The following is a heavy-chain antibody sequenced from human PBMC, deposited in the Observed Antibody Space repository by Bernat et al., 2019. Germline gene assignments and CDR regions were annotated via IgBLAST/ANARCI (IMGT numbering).Heavy chain of an antibody. CDR3: TRGGGNAHIDY. V-gene: IGHV1-2*02. Sequence: QVQMVQSGAEVKETGASVKVSCKAFGYTFTIYNFHWVRQAPGQGLEWMGWISPNSGVTNYAQKFQDRVTMNRDTSISNIYRELHALTSDDTALYDCTRGGGNAHIDYWGRGTLVTVSS. CDR1: GYTFTIYN. CDR2: ISPNSGVT. D-gene: IGHD3-16*01. J-gene: IGHJ4*02.